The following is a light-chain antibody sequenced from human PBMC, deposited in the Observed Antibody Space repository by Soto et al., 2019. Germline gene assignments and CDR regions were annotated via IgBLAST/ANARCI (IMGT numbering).Light chain of an antibody. J-gene: IGKJ4*01. CDR3: QQYDSRPLT. CDR1: QSISRD. Sequence: IVMTHSPATLSVSPGDIATLSFRASQSISRDLAWYQQKPGHAPRLLIFAASTRATGIPARFSGSGSGTEFTLTISSLQSEDFAVYFCQQYDSRPLTFGGGTKVDI. CDR2: AAS. V-gene: IGKV3-15*01.